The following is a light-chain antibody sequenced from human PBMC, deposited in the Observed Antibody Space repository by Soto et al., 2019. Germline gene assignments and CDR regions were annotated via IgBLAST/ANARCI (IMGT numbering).Light chain of an antibody. CDR1: SSDFGGYNY. Sequence: QSALTQPPSASGSPGQSVTISCTGTSSDFGGYNYVSWYQQHPGKPPKLMIYEVSKRPSGVPDRFSGSKSGDTASLTVSGLQTEDEADYYCSSYGGSNNLDFGTGTKVTVL. CDR3: SSYGGSNNLD. V-gene: IGLV2-8*01. J-gene: IGLJ1*01. CDR2: EVS.